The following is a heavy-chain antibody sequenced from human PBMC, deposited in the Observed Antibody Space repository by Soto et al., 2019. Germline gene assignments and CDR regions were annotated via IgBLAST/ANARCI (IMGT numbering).Heavy chain of an antibody. Sequence: PGGSLRLSCAASGFTFSSYGMHWVRQAPGKGLEWVAVIWYDGSNKYYADSVKGRFTISRDNSKNTLYLQMNSLSAEDTAVYYWARCGSEVLWVGELLIPYYYYYGMDVWGQGTTVTVSS. V-gene: IGHV3-33*01. CDR2: IWYDGSNK. J-gene: IGHJ6*02. CDR3: ARCGSEVLWVGELLIPYYYYYGMDV. CDR1: GFTFSSYG. D-gene: IGHD3-10*01.